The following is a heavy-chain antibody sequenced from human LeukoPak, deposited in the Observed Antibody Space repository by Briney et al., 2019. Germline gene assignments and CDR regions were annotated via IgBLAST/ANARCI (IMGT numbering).Heavy chain of an antibody. CDR2: ISGSGNTT. CDR1: QFTFSNYA. CDR3: AKTRPLDSSSWSHGDY. D-gene: IGHD6-13*01. J-gene: IGHJ4*02. V-gene: IGHV3-23*01. Sequence: PGGSLRLSCAASQFTFSNYAMSWVRQAPGKGLEWVSAISGSGNTTYFGDSVTGRFTISRDNSKNTLYLQMNSLRAEDTAVYYCAKTRPLDSSSWSHGDYWGQGTLVTVSS.